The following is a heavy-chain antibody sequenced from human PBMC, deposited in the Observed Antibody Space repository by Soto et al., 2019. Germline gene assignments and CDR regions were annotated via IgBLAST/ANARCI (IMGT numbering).Heavy chain of an antibody. CDR1: GGSISSYY. V-gene: IGHV4-59*01. D-gene: IGHD3-3*01. CDR2: IYYSGST. Sequence: SETLSLTCTVSGGSISSYYWSWIRQPPGKGLEWIGYIYYSGSTNYNPSLKSRVTISVDTSKNQFSLKLSSVTAADTAVYYCARVTRDYAFDIWGQGTMVTVSS. CDR3: ARVTRDYAFDI. J-gene: IGHJ3*02.